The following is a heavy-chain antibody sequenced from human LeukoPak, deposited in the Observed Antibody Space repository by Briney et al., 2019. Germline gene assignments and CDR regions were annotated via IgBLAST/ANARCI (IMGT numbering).Heavy chain of an antibody. CDR2: ISGSGGST. J-gene: IGHJ5*02. Sequence: GGSLRLSCAASGFTFSSYAMSWVRQAPGKGLEWVSAISGSGGSTYYADSVKGRFTISRDNSKNTLYLQMNSLRAEDTAVYYCAKDNIFLDYYDSGGYYLFDPWGQGTLVTVSS. D-gene: IGHD3-22*01. V-gene: IGHV3-23*01. CDR3: AKDNIFLDYYDSGGYYLFDP. CDR1: GFTFSSYA.